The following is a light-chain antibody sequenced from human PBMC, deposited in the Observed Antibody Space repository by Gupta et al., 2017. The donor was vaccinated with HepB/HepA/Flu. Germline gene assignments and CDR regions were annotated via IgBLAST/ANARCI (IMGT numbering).Light chain of an antibody. CDR1: SSNIGNNY. J-gene: IGLJ3*02. CDR3: GTWDNSLSVWV. V-gene: IGLV1-51*02. Sequence: QSVLTQPPSVSAAPGRKVTISCSGSSSNIGNNYVSWYQQLPGTAPELLISGNEKRPSGIPDRFSGSKSGTSATLGIAGLQTGDEADYYCGTWDNSLSVWVFGGGTKVTVL. CDR2: GNE.